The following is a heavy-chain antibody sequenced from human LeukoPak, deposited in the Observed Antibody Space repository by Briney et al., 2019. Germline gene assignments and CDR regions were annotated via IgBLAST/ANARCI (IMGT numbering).Heavy chain of an antibody. CDR2: IIPIFGTA. J-gene: IGHJ6*03. CDR3: ASATYYYDSSGYGPPYYYYMDV. D-gene: IGHD3-22*01. V-gene: IGHV1-69*13. Sequence: ASVKVSCKASGYTFTSYAMNWVRQAPGQGLEWMGGIIPIFGTANYAQKFQGRVTITADESTSTAYMELSSLRSEDTAVYYCASATYYYDSSGYGPPYYYYMDVWGKGTTVTISS. CDR1: GYTFTSYA.